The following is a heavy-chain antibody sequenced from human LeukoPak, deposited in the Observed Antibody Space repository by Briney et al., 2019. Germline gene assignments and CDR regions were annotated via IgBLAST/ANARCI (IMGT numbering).Heavy chain of an antibody. D-gene: IGHD3-10*01. CDR1: GFTFSSYW. J-gene: IGHJ4*02. CDR3: ARQATVGRTGGLFDY. Sequence: GGSLRLSCAASGFTFSSYWMSWVRQAPGKGLEWVANIKQDGSEKYYVDSLKGRFTISRDNAKNSLYLQMNSLGAEDTAVYYCARQATVGRTGGLFDYWGQGTLVTVSS. CDR2: IKQDGSEK. V-gene: IGHV3-7*01.